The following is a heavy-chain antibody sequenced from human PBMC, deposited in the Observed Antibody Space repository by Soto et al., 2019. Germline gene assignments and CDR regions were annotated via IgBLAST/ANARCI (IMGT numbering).Heavy chain of an antibody. V-gene: IGHV1-8*01. J-gene: IGHJ6*02. CDR2: MNPNSGNT. CDR3: AREKTSYGMDV. CDR1: GYTFTSYD. Sequence: QVQLVQSGAEVKKPGASVKVSCKASGYTFTSYDINWVRQAPGQGLEWMGWMNPNSGNTGYAQKCQGRVTMTRNTSISTAYMELSSLRAEDTSVYYCAREKTSYGMDVWGQGTTVTVSS.